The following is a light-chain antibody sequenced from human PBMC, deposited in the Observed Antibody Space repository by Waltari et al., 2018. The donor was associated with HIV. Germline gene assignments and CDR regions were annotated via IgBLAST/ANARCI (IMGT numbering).Light chain of an antibody. CDR1: QSISDY. V-gene: IGKV1-39*01. Sequence: DLQTPQYPSSLSAPVGDRVTITCRATQSISDYLNWYQQKPGKAPKLLISAASSLQSGVPSRFSGSGSGTDFSLTISSLQPEDFATYYCQQSYSTPPETFGGGTKVEIK. CDR2: AAS. CDR3: QQSYSTPPET. J-gene: IGKJ4*01.